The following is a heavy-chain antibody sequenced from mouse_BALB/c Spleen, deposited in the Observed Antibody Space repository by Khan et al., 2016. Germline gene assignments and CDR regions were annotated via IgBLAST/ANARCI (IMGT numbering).Heavy chain of an antibody. Sequence: EVKLLESGGGLVQPGGSLKLSCAASGFDFSGYWMSWVRQAPGKGLEWIGDINPDSSTINYAPSLKGKIIISRDNAKNTLYLLRNTVSSEDTALSYCTRLYYYGCSDYWGPGTILTVSS. CDR1: GFDFSGYW. D-gene: IGHD1-1*01. J-gene: IGHJ2*01. V-gene: IGHV4-1*02. CDR3: TRLYYYGCSDY. CDR2: INPDSSTI.